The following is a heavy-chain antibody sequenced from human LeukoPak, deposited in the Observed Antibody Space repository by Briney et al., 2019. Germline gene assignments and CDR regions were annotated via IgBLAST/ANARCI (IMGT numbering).Heavy chain of an antibody. CDR3: AQKYYYDSSGYYAFDI. CDR2: ISGSGGST. Sequence: GGSLRLSCAASGFTFSSYAMSWVRQAPGKGLEWVSAISGSGGSTYYADSVKGRFTISRDNSKNTLYLQMNSLRAEDTAVYYCAQKYYYDSSGYYAFDIWGQGTMVTVSS. D-gene: IGHD3-22*01. CDR1: GFTFSSYA. V-gene: IGHV3-23*01. J-gene: IGHJ3*02.